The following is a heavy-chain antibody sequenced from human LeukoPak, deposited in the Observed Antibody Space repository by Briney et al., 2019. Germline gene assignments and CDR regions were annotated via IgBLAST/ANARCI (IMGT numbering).Heavy chain of an antibody. CDR2: VIPIFGTA. Sequence: SVQVSCKAWGGTFSSYAISWVGQAPGQGLEWMGGVIPIFGTANSAQKFHGRVTITADKSTSTDYMDLGSLRSEDPAVYYCARVYDGGYDIVDAFDIWGQGTMVTVSS. CDR1: GGTFSSYA. V-gene: IGHV1-69*06. D-gene: IGHD5-12*01. J-gene: IGHJ3*02. CDR3: ARVYDGGYDIVDAFDI.